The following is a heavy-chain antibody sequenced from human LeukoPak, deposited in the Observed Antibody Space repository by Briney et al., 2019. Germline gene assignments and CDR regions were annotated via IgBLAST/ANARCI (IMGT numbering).Heavy chain of an antibody. D-gene: IGHD6-19*01. CDR1: GFSFGSFW. CDR3: VRDIGWYRFDY. CDR2: IKPDGSET. J-gene: IGHJ4*02. Sequence: GSLRLSCAASGFSFGSFWMTWVRQAPGKGLEWVAHIKPDGSETKYVDSVKGRFTISRDNAKNSLFLLMNSLGVEDTAVYYCVRDIGWYRFDYWGRGTLVTVSS. V-gene: IGHV3-7*03.